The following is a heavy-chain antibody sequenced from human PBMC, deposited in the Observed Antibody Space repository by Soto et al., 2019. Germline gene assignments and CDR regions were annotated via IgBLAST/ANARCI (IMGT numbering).Heavy chain of an antibody. CDR1: GYSFTSYW. V-gene: IGHV5-10-1*01. CDR3: ARRIRYYYGPGNYYGMDV. J-gene: IGHJ6*02. CDR2: IDPSDSYT. Sequence: GESLKISCKGSGYSFTSYWISWVRQMPGKGLEWMGRIDPSDSYTNYSPSFQGHFTISADKSISTAYLQWSSLKASDNAMYYCARRIRYYYGPGNYYGMDVWGQGTTVTVS. D-gene: IGHD3-10*01.